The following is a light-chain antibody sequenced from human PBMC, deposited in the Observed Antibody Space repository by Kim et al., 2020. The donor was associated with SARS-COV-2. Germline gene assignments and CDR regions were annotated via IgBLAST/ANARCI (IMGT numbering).Light chain of an antibody. J-gene: IGLJ2*01. CDR2: DVS. CDR1: SSDVGGYNY. V-gene: IGLV2-14*01. CDR3: SSYTSSSTFLEV. Sequence: QSALTQPASVSGSPGQSITISCTGTSSDVGGYNYVSWYQQHPGKAPKLMIYDVSKRPSGVSNRFSGSKSGNTASLTISGLQAEDEADYYCSSYTSSSTFLEVYGGGTHVTVL.